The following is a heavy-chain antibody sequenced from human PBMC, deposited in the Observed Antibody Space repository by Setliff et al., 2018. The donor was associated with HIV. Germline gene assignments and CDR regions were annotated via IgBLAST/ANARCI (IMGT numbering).Heavy chain of an antibody. J-gene: IGHJ5*02. CDR2: INANSGSP. Sequence: ASVKVSCKTTGYNFENYAINWVRQAPGQGLEWMGWINANSGSPTYAQAFTGRFFFSVDTAVATAYLQINNLKTEDTAVYFCARGLYGDYGGDLNWLDPWGHGTRVTVSS. CDR1: GYNFENYA. D-gene: IGHD4-17*01. CDR3: ARGLYGDYGGDLNWLDP. V-gene: IGHV7-4-1*02.